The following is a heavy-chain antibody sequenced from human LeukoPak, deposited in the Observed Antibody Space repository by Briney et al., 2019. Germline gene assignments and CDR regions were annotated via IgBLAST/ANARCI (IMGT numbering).Heavy chain of an antibody. D-gene: IGHD6-6*01. CDR3: ARDVEEYSSSWGDNWFDP. CDR1: GGTFNNYA. Sequence: SVKVSCKTSGGTFNNYAISWVRQAPGQGLEWMGGIIPIFGTANYAQKFQGRVTMTRDTSISTAYMELSRLRSDDTAVYYCARDVEEYSSSWGDNWFDPWGQGTLVTVSS. J-gene: IGHJ5*02. V-gene: IGHV1-69*05. CDR2: IIPIFGTA.